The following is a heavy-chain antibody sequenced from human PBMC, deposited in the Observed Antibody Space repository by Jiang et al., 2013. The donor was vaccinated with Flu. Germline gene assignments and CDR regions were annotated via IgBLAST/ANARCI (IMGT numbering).Heavy chain of an antibody. CDR3: ASLLSPYYGSGDVDY. CDR2: IYYSGST. J-gene: IGHJ4*02. Sequence: GLVKPSETLSLTCTVSGGSISSYYWSWIRQPPGKGLEWIGYIYYSGSTNYNPSLKSRVTISVDTSKNQFSLKLSSVTAADTAVYYCASLLSPYYGSGDVDYWGQGTLVTVSS. D-gene: IGHD3-10*01. V-gene: IGHV4-59*01. CDR1: GGSISSYY.